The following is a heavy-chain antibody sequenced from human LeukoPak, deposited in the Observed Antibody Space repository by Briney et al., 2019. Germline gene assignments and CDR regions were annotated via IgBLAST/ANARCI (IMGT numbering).Heavy chain of an antibody. Sequence: PSETLSLTCAVYGGSFSGYYWSWIRQPPGKGLGWIGEINHSGSTNYNPSLKSRVTISVDTSKNQFSLKLSSVTAADTAVYYCARGRYYYGSGSYRPFDYWGQGTLVTVSS. D-gene: IGHD3-10*01. V-gene: IGHV4-34*01. CDR3: ARGRYYYGSGSYRPFDY. J-gene: IGHJ4*02. CDR1: GGSFSGYY. CDR2: INHSGST.